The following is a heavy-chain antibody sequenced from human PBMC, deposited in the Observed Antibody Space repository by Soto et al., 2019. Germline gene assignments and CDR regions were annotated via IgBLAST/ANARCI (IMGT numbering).Heavy chain of an antibody. CDR1: GGTFSSYA. V-gene: IGHV1-69*12. CDR3: GRHVPAAGYYYGMDV. J-gene: IGHJ6*02. D-gene: IGHD2-2*01. CDR2: IIPIFGTA. Sequence: QVQLVQSGAEVKKPGSSVKVSCKASGGTFSSYAISWVRQAPGQGLEWMGGIIPIFGTANYAQKFQGRVTITADESTRTAYMELSSLRSEYTAVYYCGRHVPAAGYYYGMDVWGQGTPVTVS.